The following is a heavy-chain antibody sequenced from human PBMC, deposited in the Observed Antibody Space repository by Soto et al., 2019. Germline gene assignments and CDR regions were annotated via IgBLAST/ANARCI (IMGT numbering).Heavy chain of an antibody. D-gene: IGHD2-21*01. CDR1: GFTFSSYA. Sequence: EVQVLDSGGGLVQPGGSLRLSCAASGFTFSSYAMSWVRQAPGKGLAWVSRISGSGGNTYYADSVKGRFTISRDNSKNTLDLQMNSLTAEDTAVYYCAKDRDCRKLVPFDYWGQGTLVTVSS. CDR3: AKDRDCRKLVPFDY. CDR2: ISGSGGNT. J-gene: IGHJ4*02. V-gene: IGHV3-23*01.